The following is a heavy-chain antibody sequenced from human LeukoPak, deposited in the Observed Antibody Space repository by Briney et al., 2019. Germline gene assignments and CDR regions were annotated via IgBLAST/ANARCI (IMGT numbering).Heavy chain of an antibody. V-gene: IGHV3-15*01. CDR1: GFTFTDAW. CDR2: IKSKTEGGTT. Sequence: GGSLRLSCAASGFTFTDAWMHWVRQAPGKGLEWVGRIKSKTEGGTTDYAAPVKGRFTVSRDDSIDTLYLQMNSLKTEDTAVYYCTTSYYHGGSGPRHEYWGQGTLVTVSS. D-gene: IGHD3-22*01. J-gene: IGHJ4*02. CDR3: TTSYYHGGSGPRHEY.